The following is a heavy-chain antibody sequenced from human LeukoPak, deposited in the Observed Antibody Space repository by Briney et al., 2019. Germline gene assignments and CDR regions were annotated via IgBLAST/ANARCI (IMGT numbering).Heavy chain of an antibody. CDR3: AKYSGSGYSGEYFQH. CDR1: GFTFSSYA. Sequence: GGSLRLSCAASGFTFSSYAMSWVRQAPGKGLEWVSPISGSGDTTYYADSVKGRFTISRDNSKNTLYLQMNSLRAEDTAVYYCAKYSGSGYSGEYFQHWGQGTLVTVSS. V-gene: IGHV3-23*01. D-gene: IGHD3-22*01. CDR2: ISGSGDTT. J-gene: IGHJ1*01.